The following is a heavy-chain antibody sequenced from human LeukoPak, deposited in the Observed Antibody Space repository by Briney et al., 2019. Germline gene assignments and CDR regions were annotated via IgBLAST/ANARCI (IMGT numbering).Heavy chain of an antibody. V-gene: IGHV4-39*01. Sequence: SETLSLTCTVSGGSISSSSYYWDWIRQHPGRGLEWIGSIYYSGSTYYNPSLRSRVTISVDTSKNQISLKLSSVTAADTAVYYCARREVVVTANPIDYWGQGTLVTVSS. CDR2: IYYSGST. CDR1: GGSISSSSYY. J-gene: IGHJ4*02. CDR3: ARREVVVTANPIDY. D-gene: IGHD2-21*02.